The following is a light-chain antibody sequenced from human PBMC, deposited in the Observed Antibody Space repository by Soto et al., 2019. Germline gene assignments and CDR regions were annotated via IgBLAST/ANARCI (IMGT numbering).Light chain of an antibody. CDR3: QQSYSTPRT. CDR1: QSISSY. V-gene: IGKV1-39*01. CDR2: AAS. Sequence: DIQMTQSPSSLSASVGGRVTITCRASQSISSYLNWYQQKPGKAPKLLIYAASSLQSGVPSRFSGSGSGTDFTLTISSLQPEDFATYYCQQSYSTPRTVGQGTKVDSK. J-gene: IGKJ1*01.